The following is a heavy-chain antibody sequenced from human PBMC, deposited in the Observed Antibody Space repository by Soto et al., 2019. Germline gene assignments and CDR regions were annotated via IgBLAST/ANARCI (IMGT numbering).Heavy chain of an antibody. V-gene: IGHV3-30-3*01. J-gene: IGHJ6*02. Sequence: QVQLVESGGGVVQPGRSLRLSCAASGFTFSSYAMHWVRQAPGKGLEWVAVISYDGSNKYYADSVKGRFTISRDNSKNTLYLQMNSLRAEDTAVYYCARVFSVAYYYYGMDVWGQGTMVTVSS. CDR1: GFTFSSYA. CDR2: ISYDGSNK. CDR3: ARVFSVAYYYYGMDV. D-gene: IGHD2-15*01.